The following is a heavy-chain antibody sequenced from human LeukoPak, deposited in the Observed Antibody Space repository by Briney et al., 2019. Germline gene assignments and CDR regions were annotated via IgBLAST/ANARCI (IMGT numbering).Heavy chain of an antibody. D-gene: IGHD3-10*01. CDR2: ISGSGGST. V-gene: IGHV3-23*01. CDR1: GFTFSSYV. CDR3: AKDRGIRGVILSFDY. Sequence: GGSLRLSCAASGFTFSSYVMSWVRQAPGKGLEWVSAISGSGGSTYYADSVKGRFTISRGNSKNTLYLQLNSLRAEDTAVYYCAKDRGIRGVILSFDYWGQGTLVTVSS. J-gene: IGHJ4*02.